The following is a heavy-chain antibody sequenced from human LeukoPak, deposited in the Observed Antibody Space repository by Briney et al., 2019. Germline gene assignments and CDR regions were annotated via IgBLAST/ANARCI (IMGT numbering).Heavy chain of an antibody. CDR2: ISGSGGST. J-gene: IGHJ4*02. CDR3: AKDGFLVRGVIIISYFDY. V-gene: IGHV3-23*01. Sequence: GGSLRLSCAASGFTFSSYAMSWVRQAPGKGLEWVSAISGSGGSTYYADSVKGRFTISRDNSKNTLYLQMNSLRAEDTAVYYCAKDGFLVRGVIIISYFDYWGQGTLVTVSS. CDR1: GFTFSSYA. D-gene: IGHD3-10*01.